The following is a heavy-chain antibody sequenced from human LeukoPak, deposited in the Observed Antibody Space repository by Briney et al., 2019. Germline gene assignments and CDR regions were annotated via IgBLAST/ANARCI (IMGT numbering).Heavy chain of an antibody. J-gene: IGHJ4*02. D-gene: IGHD2-2*01. CDR2: IGTAGDT. CDR3: AREAVPGSLDY. Sequence: GGSLRLSCAASGFTFSSYDMHWVRQTPGKGLEWVSAIGTAGDTYYPGSVKGRFTISRENVKNSLYLQVNSLRAGDTGVYYCAREAVPGSLDYWGQGTLVTVSS. CDR1: GFTFSSYD. V-gene: IGHV3-13*01.